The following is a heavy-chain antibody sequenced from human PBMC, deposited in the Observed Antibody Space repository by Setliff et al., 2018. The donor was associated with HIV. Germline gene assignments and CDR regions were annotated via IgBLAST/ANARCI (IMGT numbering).Heavy chain of an antibody. Sequence: SETLSLTCAVSGGSMSSYYWSWIRQTPGKGLEWIGYIYASGSTKYNPSLESRVTISVDTSKNQFPLKLSSVTAADTAVYYCARDGPHCITSSCPGAWFDPWGQGTLVTVSS. J-gene: IGHJ5*02. D-gene: IGHD2-2*01. CDR1: GGSMSSYY. CDR3: ARDGPHCITSSCPGAWFDP. CDR2: IYASGST. V-gene: IGHV4-59*12.